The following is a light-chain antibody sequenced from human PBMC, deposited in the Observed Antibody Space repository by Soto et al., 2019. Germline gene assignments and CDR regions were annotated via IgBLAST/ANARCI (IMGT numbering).Light chain of an antibody. Sequence: DIVLTQSPDTLSLSPGERATLSCRASQSVSIYLSWYKQIPGQAPRLLIYDASDRATGIPARFSGSGSGTDLTLTISSLDQEDFAVYFCQQRSKWPLSFGGGNKVELK. V-gene: IGKV3-11*01. CDR1: QSVSIY. CDR3: QQRSKWPLS. CDR2: DAS. J-gene: IGKJ4*01.